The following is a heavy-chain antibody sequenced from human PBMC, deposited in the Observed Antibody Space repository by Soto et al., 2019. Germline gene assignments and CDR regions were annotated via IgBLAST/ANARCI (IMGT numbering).Heavy chain of an antibody. J-gene: IGHJ3*02. V-gene: IGHV2-5*02. CDR2: IFWDDDE. D-gene: IGHD2-2*02. Sequence: QITLKESGPTLVQPTQTLTLTCTFSGFSVTTNGVGVGWIRQPPGKALEWLALIFWDDDERYSPSLKNRVTITKDTSKKQVVLTMTNLDPVDTATYFCAHLYLYDAETFDIWGQGTLVTVSS. CDR1: GFSVTTNGVG. CDR3: AHLYLYDAETFDI.